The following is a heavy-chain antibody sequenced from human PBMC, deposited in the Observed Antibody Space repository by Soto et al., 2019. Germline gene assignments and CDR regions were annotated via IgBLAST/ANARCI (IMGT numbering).Heavy chain of an antibody. CDR2: INAGNGNT. D-gene: IGHD3-10*01. V-gene: IGHV1-3*01. J-gene: IGHJ6*02. CDR1: GYTFTSYA. CDR3: ASGALSYYGMDV. Sequence: ASVKVSCKASGYTFTSYAMPWVRQAPGQRLEWMGWINAGNGNTKYSQKFQGRVTITRDTSASTAYMELSSLRSEDTAVYYCASGALSYYGMDVWGQGTTVTVSS.